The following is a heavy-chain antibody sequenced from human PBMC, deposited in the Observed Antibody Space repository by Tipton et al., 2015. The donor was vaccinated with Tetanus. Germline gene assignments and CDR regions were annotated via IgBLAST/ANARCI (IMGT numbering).Heavy chain of an antibody. D-gene: IGHD3-9*01. CDR1: GGSISSYY. CDR2: IHSSGST. J-gene: IGHJ4*02. Sequence: TLSLTCTVSGGSISSYYWSWIRQPPGKGPEWIGQIHSSGSTNYIPSLKSRVTISVDTSKNQFSLKLSSVTAADTAVYYCARLGYDILTGYHYDSWGQGTLVTVSS. V-gene: IGHV4-59*08. CDR3: ARLGYDILTGYHYDS.